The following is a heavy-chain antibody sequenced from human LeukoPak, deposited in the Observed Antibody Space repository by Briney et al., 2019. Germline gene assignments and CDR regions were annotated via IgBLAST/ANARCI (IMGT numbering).Heavy chain of an antibody. D-gene: IGHD6-19*01. CDR3: AKDHEVAVPGQS. CDR2: ISYDGSNK. J-gene: IGHJ5*02. V-gene: IGHV3-30*18. Sequence: GRSLRLSCAASGFTFSSYGMHWVRQAPGKGLERVAVISYDGSNKYYADSVKGRFTISRDNSKNTLYLQMNSLRVEDTAVYYCAKDHEVAVPGQSWGQGTLVTVSS. CDR1: GFTFSSYG.